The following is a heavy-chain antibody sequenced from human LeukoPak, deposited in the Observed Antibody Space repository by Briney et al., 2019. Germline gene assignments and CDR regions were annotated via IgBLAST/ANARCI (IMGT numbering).Heavy chain of an antibody. CDR1: GGTFSSYA. Sequence: ASVTVSCKASGGTFSSYAISWVRQAPGQGLEWMGRIIPIFGTANYAQKFQGRVTITTDESTSTAYMELSSLRSEDTAVYYCARDPRLNNWFDPWGQGTLVTVSS. J-gene: IGHJ5*02. V-gene: IGHV1-69*05. D-gene: IGHD4/OR15-4a*01. CDR3: ARDPRLNNWFDP. CDR2: IIPIFGTA.